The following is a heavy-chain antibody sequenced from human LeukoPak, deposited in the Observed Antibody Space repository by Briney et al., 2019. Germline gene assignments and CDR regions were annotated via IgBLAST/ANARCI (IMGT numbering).Heavy chain of an antibody. V-gene: IGHV4-61*02. CDR1: GGSISSGSYY. CDR2: IYTSGST. Sequence: KPSETLSLTCTVSGGSISSGSYYWSWIRQPAGKGLEWIGRIYTSGSTNYNPSLKSRVTISVDTSHNQFSLNLSSVTAADTAVYYCARAYDISSYSRGFDYWGQGTLVTVSS. D-gene: IGHD3-22*01. CDR3: ARAYDISSYSRGFDY. J-gene: IGHJ4*02.